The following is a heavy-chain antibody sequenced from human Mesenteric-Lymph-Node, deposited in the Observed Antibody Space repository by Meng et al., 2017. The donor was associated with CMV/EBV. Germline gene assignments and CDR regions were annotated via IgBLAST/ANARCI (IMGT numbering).Heavy chain of an antibody. Sequence: LTCTVYGGSFSDYYFNWIRQPPGKGVEWVGEINDSGATNDNPSLNRRVTISVDKSKNQFSLNLTSVTPADTAVYYCAASTLRAPFEFWGQGSLVTVSS. D-gene: IGHD5/OR15-5a*01. CDR3: AASTLRAPFEF. J-gene: IGHJ4*02. CDR1: GGSFSDYY. V-gene: IGHV4-34*01. CDR2: INDSGAT.